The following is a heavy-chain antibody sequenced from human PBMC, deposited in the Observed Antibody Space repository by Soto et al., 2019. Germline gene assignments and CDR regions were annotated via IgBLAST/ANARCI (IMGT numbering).Heavy chain of an antibody. V-gene: IGHV4-30-2*01. CDR1: GGSISSGGYS. J-gene: IGHJ5*02. CDR3: GRDQSGTGYYVDWFDP. D-gene: IGHD3-10*02. CDR2: IYHSGST. Sequence: LSLTCAVSGGSISSGGYSWSWIRQPPGKGLEWIGYIYHSGSTYYNPSLKSRVTISVDRSKNQFSLKLSSVTSLTSEDTAVYYCGRDQSGTGYYVDWFDPWGQGTLVTVSS.